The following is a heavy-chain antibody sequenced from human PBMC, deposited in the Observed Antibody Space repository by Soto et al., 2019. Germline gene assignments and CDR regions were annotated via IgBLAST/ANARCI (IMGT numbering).Heavy chain of an antibody. V-gene: IGHV6-1*01. CDR3: ARDRRSDWCSPNDAFDI. CDR2: TYYRSKWYN. CDR1: GDSVSSNSAA. D-gene: IGHD3-9*01. J-gene: IGHJ3*02. Sequence: SQTLSLTCAISGDSVSSNSAAWNWIRQSPSRGLEWLGRTYYRSKWYNDYAVSVKCRITINPDTSKHQFYLQLNSVTTEDTAVYYRARDRRSDWCSPNDAFDIWGQGTMVTVSS.